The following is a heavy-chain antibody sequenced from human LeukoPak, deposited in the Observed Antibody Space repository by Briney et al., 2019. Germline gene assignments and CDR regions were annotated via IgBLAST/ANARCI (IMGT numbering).Heavy chain of an antibody. CDR3: AKTPWVGATFFDY. J-gene: IGHJ4*02. D-gene: IGHD1-26*01. Sequence: QPGASLRLSCAASGFTFSSYAMSWVRQAPGKGLEWVSAISGSGGSTYYADSVKGRFTISRDNSKDTLYLQMNSLRAEDTAVYYCAKTPWVGATFFDYWGQGTLVTVSS. V-gene: IGHV3-23*01. CDR2: ISGSGGST. CDR1: GFTFSSYA.